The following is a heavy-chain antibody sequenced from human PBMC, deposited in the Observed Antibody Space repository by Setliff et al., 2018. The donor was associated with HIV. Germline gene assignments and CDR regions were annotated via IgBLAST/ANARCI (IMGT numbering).Heavy chain of an antibody. D-gene: IGHD6-19*01. V-gene: IGHV3-7*01. CDR1: GFTFTSYW. CDR2: INQDGSEK. J-gene: IGHJ4*02. CDR3: WSGYTSGR. Sequence: HPGGSLRLSCAASGFTFTSYWMIWVRQAPGKGLEWGANINQDGSEKNYVDSVKGRFTISRDNAKSSLYLQMDSLRAEDTSVYYCWSGYTSGRWGQGTLVTVSS.